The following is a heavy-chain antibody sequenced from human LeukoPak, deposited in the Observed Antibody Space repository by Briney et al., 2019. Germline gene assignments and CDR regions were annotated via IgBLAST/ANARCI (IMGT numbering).Heavy chain of an antibody. CDR1: GGSISSYY. CDR2: IYYSGST. D-gene: IGHD2-2*01. Sequence: SETLSLTCTVSGGSISSYYWSWIRQPPGKGLEWSGYIYYSGSTNYNPSLKSRVTISVDTSKTQFSLKLSSVTAADTAVYYCARPQGYCSSTSCYHWFDPWGQGTLVTVSS. J-gene: IGHJ5*02. V-gene: IGHV4-59*08. CDR3: ARPQGYCSSTSCYHWFDP.